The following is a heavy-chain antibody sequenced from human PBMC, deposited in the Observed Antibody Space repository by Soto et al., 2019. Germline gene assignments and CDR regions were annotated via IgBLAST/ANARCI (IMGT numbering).Heavy chain of an antibody. CDR1: GGTFSSYA. CDR3: ARERQKGYSSGWYP. V-gene: IGHV1-69*13. CDR2: IIPIFGTA. Sequence: SVKVSCKASGGTFSSYAISWVRQAPGQGLEWMGGIIPIFGTANYAQKFQGRVTITADESTSTAYMELSSLRSEDTAVYYCARERQKGYSSGWYPWGQGTLVTVS. D-gene: IGHD6-19*01. J-gene: IGHJ5*02.